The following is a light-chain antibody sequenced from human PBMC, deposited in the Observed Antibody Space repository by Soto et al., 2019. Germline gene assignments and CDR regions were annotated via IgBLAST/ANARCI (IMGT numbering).Light chain of an antibody. V-gene: IGKV1-39*01. Sequence: DIRMTQSPSPLSASVGDRVTITCRASQSISTYLNWYQQQPGKAPKLLIYAASTLQSGVPSRFRGSGSGTDFTLTISSLQPEDFATYYCQQTSTSPRTFGQGTKVEIK. CDR3: QQTSTSPRT. CDR1: QSISTY. CDR2: AAS. J-gene: IGKJ1*01.